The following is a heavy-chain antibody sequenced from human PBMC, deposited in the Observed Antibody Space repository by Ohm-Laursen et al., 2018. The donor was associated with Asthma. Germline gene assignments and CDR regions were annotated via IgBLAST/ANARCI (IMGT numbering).Heavy chain of an antibody. J-gene: IGHJ5*02. Sequence: VKVSCKASGYTFTGYYIHWVRQAPGQGLEWMGRINPNSGGTNYAQKFQGRVTMTRDTSISTAYMELSRLRSDDTAVYYCARDHLAIPGNWFDPWGQGTLVTVSS. CDR3: ARDHLAIPGNWFDP. D-gene: IGHD2-21*01. CDR1: GYTFTGYY. V-gene: IGHV1-2*06. CDR2: INPNSGGT.